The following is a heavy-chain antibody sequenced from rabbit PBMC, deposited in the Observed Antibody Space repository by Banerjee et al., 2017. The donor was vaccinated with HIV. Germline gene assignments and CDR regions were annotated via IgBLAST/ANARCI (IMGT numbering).Heavy chain of an antibody. CDR3: ARSDYYGMDL. CDR2: INTGGSA. CDR1: GFDISSYN. Sequence: QEQLKETGGGLVQPGESLTLSCKASGFDISSYNMQWVRQSPGKGLESIGFINTGGSAYYANWVSGRFTVSLDNAQNTVFLRMTSLTAADTATYFCARSDYYGMDLWGPGTLVTVS. V-gene: IGHV1S29*01. J-gene: IGHJ6*01.